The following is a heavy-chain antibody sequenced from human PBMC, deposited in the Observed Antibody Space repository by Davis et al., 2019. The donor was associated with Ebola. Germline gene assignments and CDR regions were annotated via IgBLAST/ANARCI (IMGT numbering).Heavy chain of an antibody. CDR2: IIPMLDIR. V-gene: IGHV1-69*10. J-gene: IGHJ5*02. Sequence: SVKVSCKASGDTFNSYLISWVRQAPGQGLEWLGGIIPMLDIRNYATRFQGRVTFIADTSTNTVYMEMSDLTSEDTAIYYCARDAYSNSAPNWFDPWGQGTLVTVSS. CDR3: ARDAYSNSAPNWFDP. CDR1: GDTFNSYL. D-gene: IGHD6-6*01.